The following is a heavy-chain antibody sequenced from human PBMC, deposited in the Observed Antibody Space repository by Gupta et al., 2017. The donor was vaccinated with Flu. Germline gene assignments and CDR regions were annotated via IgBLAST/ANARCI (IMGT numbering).Heavy chain of an antibody. Sequence: QLQLQESGPGLVKPSETLSLTCTVSGGSISSSSYYLGWIRQPPGKGLEWIGSIYYSGSTYYNPSLKSRVTISVDTSKNQFSLKLSSVTAADTAVYYCARRDSSGYSPFDYWGQGTLVTVSS. CDR1: GGSISSSSYY. V-gene: IGHV4-39*01. J-gene: IGHJ4*02. CDR3: ARRDSSGYSPFDY. D-gene: IGHD3-22*01. CDR2: IYYSGST.